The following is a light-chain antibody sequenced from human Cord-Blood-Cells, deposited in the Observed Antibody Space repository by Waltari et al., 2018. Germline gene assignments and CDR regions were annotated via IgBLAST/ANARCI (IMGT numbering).Light chain of an antibody. CDR1: SSDVGGYNY. Sequence: QSALTQPASVSGSPGQSITISCTGTSSDVGGYNYVSWYQQHPGKAPKLMIYDVSNRPSRVSNRFSASKSGNTASLTISGRQADDEADYYCSSYTSSSTVVFGGGTKLTVL. CDR3: SSYTSSSTVV. J-gene: IGLJ2*01. V-gene: IGLV2-14*01. CDR2: DVS.